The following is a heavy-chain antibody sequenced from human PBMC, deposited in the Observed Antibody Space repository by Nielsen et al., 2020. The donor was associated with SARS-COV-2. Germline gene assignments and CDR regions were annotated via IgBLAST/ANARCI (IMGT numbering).Heavy chain of an antibody. CDR2: ISAYNGNT. CDR3: ARDGKAVARLGDY. Sequence: ASVKVSCKASGYAFTTYSIFWVRQAPGQELEWMGWISAYNGNTNYAQKFQDRVTMTADTSTSTGYMELRSLRSDDTAVYYCARDGKAVARLGDYWGQGTLVTVSS. CDR1: GYAFTTYS. J-gene: IGHJ4*02. V-gene: IGHV1-18*04. D-gene: IGHD6-19*01.